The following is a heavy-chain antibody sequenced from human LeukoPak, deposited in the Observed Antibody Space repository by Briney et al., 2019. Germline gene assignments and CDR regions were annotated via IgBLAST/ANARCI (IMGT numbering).Heavy chain of an antibody. J-gene: IGHJ4*02. V-gene: IGHV1-24*01. D-gene: IGHD6-19*01. CDR3: ARDRLGSGWYDISIDY. CDR1: GYTLTELS. Sequence: ASVKVSCKVSGYTLTELSMHWVRQAPGKGLEWMGGFDPEDGETIYAQKFQGRVTMTEDTSTDTAYMELSSLRSEDTAVYYCARDRLGSGWYDISIDYWGQGTLVTVSS. CDR2: FDPEDGET.